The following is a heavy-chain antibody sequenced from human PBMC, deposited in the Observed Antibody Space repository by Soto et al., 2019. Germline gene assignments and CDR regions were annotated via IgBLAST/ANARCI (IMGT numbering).Heavy chain of an antibody. CDR3: AHDIAVTGTDHFDY. J-gene: IGHJ4*02. CDR1: GFSLSTSGVG. Sequence: QITLKESGPPLVKPTQTLTLTCTVSGFSLSTSGVGVGWIRQPPGKALEWLALIYWDDDKRYSPSLKSRLTITKDTYNTQVVLTMTNMDPVDTATYYCAHDIAVTGTDHFDYWGQGTLVTVSS. CDR2: IYWDDDK. D-gene: IGHD6-13*01. V-gene: IGHV2-5*02.